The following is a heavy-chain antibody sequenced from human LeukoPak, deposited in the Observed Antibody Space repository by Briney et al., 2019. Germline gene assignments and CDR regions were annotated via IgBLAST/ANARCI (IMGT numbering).Heavy chain of an antibody. CDR1: GYTFTSYG. D-gene: IGHD1-1*01. CDR2: ISAYNGNT. Sequence: ASVTVSCKASGYTFTSYGISWVRQSPGQGLEWMGWISAYNGNTNYAQKLQGRVTMTTDTSTSTAYMELRSLRSDDTAVYYCARVPRRNVEYHFDYWGQGTLVTVSS. J-gene: IGHJ4*02. CDR3: ARVPRRNVEYHFDY. V-gene: IGHV1-18*04.